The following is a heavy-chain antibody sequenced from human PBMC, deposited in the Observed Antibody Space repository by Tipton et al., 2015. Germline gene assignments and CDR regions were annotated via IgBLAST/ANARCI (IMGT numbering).Heavy chain of an antibody. J-gene: IGHJ4*02. CDR3: ARLVGVGSYYFDY. CDR2: IYSGGST. V-gene: IGHV3-53*01. D-gene: IGHD2-15*01. Sequence: GSLRLSCAASGFTVSNNYMSWVRQAPGTGLEWVSVIYSGGSTYYADSAKGRFTISRDNSKNTLYLQMNSLRAEDTAVYYCARLVGVGSYYFDYWGQGTLVTVSS. CDR1: GFTVSNNY.